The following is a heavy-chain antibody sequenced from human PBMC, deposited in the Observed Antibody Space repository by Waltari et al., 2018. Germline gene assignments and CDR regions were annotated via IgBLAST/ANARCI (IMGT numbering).Heavy chain of an antibody. V-gene: IGHV4-4*07. J-gene: IGHJ5*02. CDR2: IYTSGST. CDR3: ARESWYYDFWSGYYSGRFDP. D-gene: IGHD3-3*01. Sequence: QVQLQESGPGLVKPSETLSLTCTVSGGSISSYYWSWIRQPAGKGLEWIGRIYTSGSTNYTPSLKSRVTMSGDTSKNQFSLKLSSVTAADTAVYYCARESWYYDFWSGYYSGRFDPWGQGTLVTVSS. CDR1: GGSISSYY.